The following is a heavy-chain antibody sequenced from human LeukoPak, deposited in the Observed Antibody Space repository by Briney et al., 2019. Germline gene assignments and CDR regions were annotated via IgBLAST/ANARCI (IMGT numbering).Heavy chain of an antibody. CDR1: GFTFSSYA. CDR2: VSYDGSNK. V-gene: IGHV3-30-3*01. J-gene: IGHJ4*02. D-gene: IGHD6-19*01. Sequence: PGRSLRLSCAASGFTFSSYAMHWVRQAPGKGLEWVAVVSYDGSNKYYADSVKGRFIISRDNSKNTLYLQMNSLRAEDTAVYYCARDHSSGWYSYYFDYWGQGTLVTVSS. CDR3: ARDHSSGWYSYYFDY.